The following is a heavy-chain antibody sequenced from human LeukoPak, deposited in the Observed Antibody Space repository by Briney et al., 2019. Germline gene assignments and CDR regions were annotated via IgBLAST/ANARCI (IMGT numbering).Heavy chain of an antibody. D-gene: IGHD3-3*01. Sequence: SETLSLTCTVSGGSISSSSYYWGWIRQPPGKGLEWIGSIYYSGSTYYNPSLKSRVTISVDTSKNQFSLKLSSMTAADTAVYYCARHWGRDYDFWSGYYGVYFDYWGQGTLVTVSS. CDR1: GGSISSSSYY. CDR2: IYYSGST. J-gene: IGHJ4*02. V-gene: IGHV4-39*01. CDR3: ARHWGRDYDFWSGYYGVYFDY.